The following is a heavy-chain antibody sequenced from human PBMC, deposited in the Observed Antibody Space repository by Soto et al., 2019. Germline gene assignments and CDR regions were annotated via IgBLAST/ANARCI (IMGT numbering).Heavy chain of an antibody. J-gene: IGHJ5*02. V-gene: IGHV4-30-2*01. Sequence: SETLSLTCAVSGGSISAVGNSWSWIRQPPGGGLEWIGYIYHSGTTYYNPSLKTRLTMSLDRSNNRFSLTLKSVTAADTAVYYCASAHFYSGSVTFNNLLFDPLGQGTQVTVSS. CDR1: GGSISAVGNS. D-gene: IGHD3-10*01. CDR2: IYHSGTT. CDR3: ASAHFYSGSVTFNNLLFDP.